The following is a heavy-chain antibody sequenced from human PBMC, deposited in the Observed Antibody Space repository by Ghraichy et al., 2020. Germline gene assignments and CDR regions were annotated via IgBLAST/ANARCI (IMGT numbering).Heavy chain of an antibody. CDR3: ARSFPTTYGSGSYTPSVAFDI. D-gene: IGHD3-10*01. CDR2: INPNSGGT. J-gene: IGHJ3*02. V-gene: IGHV1-2*02. CDR1: GYTFTGYY. Sequence: ASVKVSCKASGYTFTGYYMHWVRQAPGQGLEWMGWINPNSGGTNYAQKFQGRVTMTRDKSISTAYMELSRLRSDDTAVYYCARSFPTTYGSGSYTPSVAFDIWGQGTMVTVSS.